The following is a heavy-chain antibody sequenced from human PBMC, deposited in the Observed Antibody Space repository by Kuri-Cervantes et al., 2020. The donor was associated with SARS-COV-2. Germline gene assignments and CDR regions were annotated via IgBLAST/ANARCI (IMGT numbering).Heavy chain of an antibody. J-gene: IGHJ4*02. CDR3: ARDAGYYDSSGYRYYFDY. D-gene: IGHD3-22*01. V-gene: IGHV1-18*01. CDR2: ISAYNGNT. CDR1: GYTSTSYG. Sequence: ASVKVSCKASGYTSTSYGISWVRQAPGQGLEWMGWISAYNGNTNYAQKLQGRVTMTTDTSTSTAYMELRSLRSDDTAVYYCARDAGYYDSSGYRYYFDYWGQGTLVTVSS.